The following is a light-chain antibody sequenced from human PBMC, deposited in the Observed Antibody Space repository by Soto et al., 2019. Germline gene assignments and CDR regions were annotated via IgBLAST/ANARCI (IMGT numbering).Light chain of an antibody. CDR2: QVS. Sequence: SALTQPASVSGSPGQPITISCAGTSSDIGYYNYVSWYQQHPGKAPKLMIYQVSHRPSGVSNRFSGSKSGYTASLTISGLQAEDEADYHCTSFTSSNTWVFGGGTQLTVL. CDR3: TSFTSSNTWV. CDR1: SSDIGYYNY. J-gene: IGLJ3*02. V-gene: IGLV2-14*01.